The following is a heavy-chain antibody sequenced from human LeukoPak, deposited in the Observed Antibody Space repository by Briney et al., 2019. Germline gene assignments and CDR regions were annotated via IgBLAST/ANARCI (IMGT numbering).Heavy chain of an antibody. CDR3: AKYSRGDYGMDV. D-gene: IGHD2-21*01. CDR1: GFTFSSYA. V-gene: IGHV3-23*01. CDR2: ISGSGGST. Sequence: GGSLRLSCAASGFTFSSYAMSWVRQAPGKGLEWVSAISGSGGSTYYADSVKGRFTISRDNSENTLYLQMNSLRAEDTAVYYCAKYSRGDYGMDVWGQGTTVTVSS. J-gene: IGHJ6*02.